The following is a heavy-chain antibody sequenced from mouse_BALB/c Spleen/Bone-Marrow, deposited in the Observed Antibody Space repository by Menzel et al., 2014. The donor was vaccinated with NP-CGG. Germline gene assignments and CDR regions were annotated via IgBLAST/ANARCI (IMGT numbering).Heavy chain of an antibody. CDR3: ARSLTGKKTFDY. CDR1: GYVFTNYL. J-gene: IGHJ2*01. D-gene: IGHD4-1*01. Sequence: QVQLQQSGAELVRPGTSVKVSCKASGYVFTNYLIEWVKQRPGQGLEWIGVINAGSGGTDYSEKLKGEATLTADKSSSTAYMQLSSLTSDDSAVYFCARSLTGKKTFDYWGQGTTLTVSS. CDR2: INAGSGGT. V-gene: IGHV1-54*01.